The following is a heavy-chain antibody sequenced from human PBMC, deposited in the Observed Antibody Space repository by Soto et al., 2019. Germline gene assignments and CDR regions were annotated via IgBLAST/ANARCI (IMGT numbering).Heavy chain of an antibody. D-gene: IGHD3-10*01. Sequence: GGSLRLSCAASGFTFSSYAMSWVRQAPGKGLEWVSDISGSGGSTYYADSVKGRFTISRDNSKNTLYLQMNSLRAEDTAVYYCAKSLTEWFGEHLDYWGQGTLVTVSS. CDR2: ISGSGGST. J-gene: IGHJ4*02. CDR1: GFTFSSYA. CDR3: AKSLTEWFGEHLDY. V-gene: IGHV3-23*01.